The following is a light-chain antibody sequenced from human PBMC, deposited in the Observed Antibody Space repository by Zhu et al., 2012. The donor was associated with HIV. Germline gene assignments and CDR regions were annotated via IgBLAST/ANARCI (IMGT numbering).Light chain of an antibody. CDR3: QQRSNWPFT. V-gene: IGKV3-11*01. CDR2: DAS. CDR1: QSVDNY. J-gene: IGKJ4*01. Sequence: TQFPATLSASPGERATLSCRASQSVDNYLAWYQQKPGQPPRLLIYDASNRATGIPARFSGSGSGTDFTLTISSLEPEDFAVYYCQQRSNWPFTFGGGTKVEIK.